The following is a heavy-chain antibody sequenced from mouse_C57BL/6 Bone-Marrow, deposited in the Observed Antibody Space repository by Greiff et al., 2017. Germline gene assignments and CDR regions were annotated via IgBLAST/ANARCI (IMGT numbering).Heavy chain of an antibody. CDR2: IDPSDSYT. J-gene: IGHJ3*01. CDR1: GYTFTSYW. V-gene: IGHV1-69*01. D-gene: IGHD1-1*01. CDR3: AKEDYYGSSSAWFAY. Sequence: VQLQQPGAELVMPGASVKLSCKASGYTFTSYWMHWVKQRPGQGLEWIGEIDPSDSYTNYNQKFKGKSTLTVAKSSSPAYMQLSRLTSEDSAVYYCAKEDYYGSSSAWFAYWGQGTLVTVSA.